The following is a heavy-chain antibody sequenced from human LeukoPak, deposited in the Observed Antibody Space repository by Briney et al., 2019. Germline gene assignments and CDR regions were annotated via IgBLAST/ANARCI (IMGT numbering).Heavy chain of an antibody. Sequence: EGSLRLSCAASGFTFRSYWMHWVRQAPGKGLVWVSRVNTDGSSTSYADSVKGRFTISRDNAKNTLYLQMNRLRAEDTAVYYCARVKDTSYGMDVWGQGTTLTVSS. CDR2: VNTDGSST. V-gene: IGHV3-74*01. CDR3: ARVKDTSYGMDV. CDR1: GFTFRSYW. J-gene: IGHJ6*02. D-gene: IGHD2-15*01.